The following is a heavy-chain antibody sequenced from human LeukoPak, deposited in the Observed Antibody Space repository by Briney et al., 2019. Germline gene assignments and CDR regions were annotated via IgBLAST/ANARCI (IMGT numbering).Heavy chain of an antibody. CDR2: ISSSSSTI. CDR3: ARQPGSHGVFWFDP. V-gene: IGHV3-48*01. D-gene: IGHD3-10*01. CDR1: GFTFSSYS. Sequence: GGSLRLSCAASGFTFSSYSMTWVRQAPGKGLEWVSYISSSSSTIYYADSAKGRFTISRDNAKNSLYLQMNSLRAEDTAVYYCARQPGSHGVFWFDPWGQGTLVTVSS. J-gene: IGHJ5*02.